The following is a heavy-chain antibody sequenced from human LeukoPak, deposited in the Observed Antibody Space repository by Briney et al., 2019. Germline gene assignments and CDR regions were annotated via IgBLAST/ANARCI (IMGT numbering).Heavy chain of an antibody. J-gene: IGHJ6*04. V-gene: IGHV3-23*01. CDR3: AKEVDTGMDDYYYYGMDV. Sequence: GGSLRLSCAASGFTFSSYAMSWVRQAPGKGLEWVSAISGSGGSTYYADSVKGRFTISRDNSKNTLYLQMNSLRAEDTAVYYCAKEVDTGMDDYYYYGMDVWGKGTTVTVSS. CDR1: GFTFSSYA. CDR2: ISGSGGST. D-gene: IGHD5-18*01.